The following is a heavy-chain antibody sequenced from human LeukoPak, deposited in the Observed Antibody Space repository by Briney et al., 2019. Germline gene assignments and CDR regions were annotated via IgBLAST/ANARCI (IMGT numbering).Heavy chain of an antibody. D-gene: IGHD3-3*01. Sequence: SETLSLTCTVSGGSISSYYWSWIRQPPGKGLEWIGYIYYSGSTNYNPSLKSRVTISVNTSKNQFSLKVNSVTAADTAVYYCARSVALWSGYYSPYYFDYWGQGNLVTVSS. CDR3: ARSVALWSGYYSPYYFDY. J-gene: IGHJ4*02. CDR1: GGSISSYY. CDR2: IYYSGST. V-gene: IGHV4-59*01.